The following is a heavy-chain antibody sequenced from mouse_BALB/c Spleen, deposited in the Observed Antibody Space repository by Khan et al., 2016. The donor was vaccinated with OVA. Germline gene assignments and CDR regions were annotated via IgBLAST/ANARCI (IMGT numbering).Heavy chain of an antibody. CDR3: TGGRAY. CDR2: ISYSGST. Sequence: EVQLQESGPGLVKPSQSLSLTCTVTGYSITSDYAWNWIRQFPGNKLEWMGYISYSGSTSYTPSLKSRISITRDTSKNQIFLQLHYLSNEDTATYYCTGGRAYWGQGTLVTVSA. J-gene: IGHJ3*01. CDR1: GYSITSDYA. V-gene: IGHV3-2*02. D-gene: IGHD3-3*01.